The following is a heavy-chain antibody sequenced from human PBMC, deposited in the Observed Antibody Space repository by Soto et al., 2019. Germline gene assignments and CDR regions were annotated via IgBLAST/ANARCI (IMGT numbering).Heavy chain of an antibody. Sequence: TCTVSEGNSGGVGYYRSRKNQTPGKGLEWIGYIYYSGSTYYNPSLKSRVTISVDTSKNQFSLKLSSVTAADTAVYYCVLFSSRYCISTIGYLFGIRGQGIM. V-gene: IGHV4-30-4*08. CDR3: VLFSSRYCISTIGYLFGI. CDR2: IYYSGST. D-gene: IGHD2-2*01. CDR1: EGNSGGVGYY. J-gene: IGHJ3*02.